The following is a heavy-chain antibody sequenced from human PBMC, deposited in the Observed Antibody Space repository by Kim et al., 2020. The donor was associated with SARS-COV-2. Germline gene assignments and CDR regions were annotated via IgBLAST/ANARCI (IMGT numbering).Heavy chain of an antibody. CDR3: ARAEAPWYDSSGYYYVDY. V-gene: IGHV3-11*01. Sequence: KGRVTISRDNAKNSLYLQMNSLRAEDTAVYYCARAEAPWYDSSGYYYVDYWGQGTLVTVSS. D-gene: IGHD3-22*01. J-gene: IGHJ4*02.